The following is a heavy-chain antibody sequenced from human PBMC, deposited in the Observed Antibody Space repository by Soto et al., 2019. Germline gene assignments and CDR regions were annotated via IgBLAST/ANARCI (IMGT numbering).Heavy chain of an antibody. D-gene: IGHD1-26*01. Sequence: QLQLQESGPGLVKPSETLSLTCTVSGGSISSSNYHWGWIRQPPGKGLEWIGSMYYSGSANYHPSRKKRVTISVDTSKTRITLKLTSVTAADPAVYHGARHVGNSPPGSWGQGTLVTVSS. CDR2: MYYSGSA. J-gene: IGHJ4*02. CDR3: ARHVGNSPPGS. CDR1: GGSISSSNYH. V-gene: IGHV4-39*01.